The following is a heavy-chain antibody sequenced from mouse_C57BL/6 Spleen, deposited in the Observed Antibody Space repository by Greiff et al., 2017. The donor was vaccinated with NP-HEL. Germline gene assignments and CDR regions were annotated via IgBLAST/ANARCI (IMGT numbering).Heavy chain of an antibody. CDR3: TRGDYGNYIDY. J-gene: IGHJ2*01. V-gene: IGHV1-82*01. Sequence: QVQLKQSGPELVKPGASVKISCKASGYAFSSSWMNWVKQRPGKGLEWIGRIYPGDGDTNYNGKFKGKATLTADKSSNTAYMQLSSLTSEDSAVYFCTRGDYGNYIDYWGQGTTLTVSS. D-gene: IGHD2-1*01. CDR2: IYPGDGDT. CDR1: GYAFSSSW.